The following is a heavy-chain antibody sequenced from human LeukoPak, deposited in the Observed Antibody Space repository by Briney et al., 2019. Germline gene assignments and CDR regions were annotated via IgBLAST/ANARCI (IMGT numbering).Heavy chain of an antibody. CDR3: AREWGGGYDHPYYYYYYMDV. V-gene: IGHV1-2*02. CDR2: INPNSGGT. CDR1: GYTFTGYY. J-gene: IGHJ6*03. Sequence: ASVKVSCKASGYTFTGYYMHWVRQAPGQGLEWMGWINPNSGGTNYAQKFQGRVTMTRDTSISTAYMELSRLRSDDTAVYYCAREWGGGYDHPYYYYYYMDVWGKGTTVTVSS. D-gene: IGHD3-16*01.